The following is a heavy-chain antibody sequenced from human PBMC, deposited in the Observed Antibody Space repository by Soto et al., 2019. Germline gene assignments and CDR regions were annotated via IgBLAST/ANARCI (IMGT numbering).Heavy chain of an antibody. CDR1: GFTFSSYA. V-gene: IGHV3-23*01. CDR2: ISGSGGST. J-gene: IGHJ6*03. D-gene: IGHD6-6*01. CDR3: ATRSSSSLGYYYYYRDV. Sequence: EVQLLESGGGLVQPGGSLRLSCAASGFTFSSYAMSWVRQAPGKGLEWVSAISGSGGSTYYADSVKGRFTISRDNSKNTLYLQMNSLRAEDTAVYYCATRSSSSLGYYYYYRDVWGKGTTVTVSS.